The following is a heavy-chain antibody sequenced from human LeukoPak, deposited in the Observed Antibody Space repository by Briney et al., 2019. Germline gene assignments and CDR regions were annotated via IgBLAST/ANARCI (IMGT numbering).Heavy chain of an antibody. CDR3: ARAPTWRAQNKWPRHYPVPLLYYFDY. J-gene: IGHJ4*02. CDR2: IIPILGIA. D-gene: IGHD1-26*01. V-gene: IGHV1-69*04. CDR1: GGTFSSYA. Sequence: GASVKVSCKASGGTFSSYAISWVRQAPGQGLEWMGRIIPILGIANYAQKFQGRVTITADKSTSTAYMELSSLRSEDTAVYYCARAPTWRAQNKWPRHYPVPLLYYFDYWGQGTLVTVSS.